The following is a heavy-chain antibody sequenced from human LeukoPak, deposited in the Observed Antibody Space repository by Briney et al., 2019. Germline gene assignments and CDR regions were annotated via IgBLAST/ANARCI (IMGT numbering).Heavy chain of an antibody. CDR1: GFTFSSYS. Sequence: GGSLRLSCAASGFTFSSYSMNWVRQAPGKGLEWVSYISSSSSTIYYADSVKGRFTISRDNAKNSLYLQMNSLRAEDTAVYYCAREKYSSSSGGDYCGQGTLVTVSS. CDR3: AREKYSSSSGGDY. D-gene: IGHD6-6*01. V-gene: IGHV3-48*04. J-gene: IGHJ4*02. CDR2: ISSSSSTI.